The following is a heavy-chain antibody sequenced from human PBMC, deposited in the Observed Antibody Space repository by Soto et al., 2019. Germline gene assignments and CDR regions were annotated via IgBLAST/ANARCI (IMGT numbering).Heavy chain of an antibody. CDR2: IYHSGST. CDR1: GGSISSSNW. J-gene: IGHJ4*02. Sequence: KASETLSLTCAVSGGSISSSNWWSWVRQPPGKGLEWIGEIYHSGSTNYNPSLKSRVTISVDKSKNQFSLKLSSVTAADTAVYYCARVPAYYYDSSGYYAGGIDYWGQGTLVTVSS. CDR3: ARVPAYYYDSSGYYAGGIDY. D-gene: IGHD3-22*01. V-gene: IGHV4-4*02.